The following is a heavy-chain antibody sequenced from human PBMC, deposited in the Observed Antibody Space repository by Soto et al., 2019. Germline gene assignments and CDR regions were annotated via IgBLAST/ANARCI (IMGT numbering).Heavy chain of an antibody. J-gene: IGHJ3*02. CDR2: ISYDGSNK. CDR3: AKGLNIVVVTAIQSNAFDI. V-gene: IGHV3-30*18. D-gene: IGHD2-21*02. CDR1: GFTFSSYG. Sequence: PGGSLRLSCAASGFTFSSYGMHWVRQAPGKGLEWVAVISYDGSNKYYADSVKGRFTISRDNSKNTLYLQMNSLRAEDTAVYYCAKGLNIVVVTAIQSNAFDIWGQGTMVTVSS.